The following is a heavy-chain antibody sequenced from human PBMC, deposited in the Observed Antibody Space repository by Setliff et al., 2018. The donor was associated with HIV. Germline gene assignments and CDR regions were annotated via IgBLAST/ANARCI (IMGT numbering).Heavy chain of an antibody. CDR1: GGSFSGYY. CDR2: INHSGNI. J-gene: IGHJ5*02. Sequence: SETLSLTCAVYGGSFSGYYWSWIRQPPGKGLEWIGEINHSGNINYTPSLKSRVTISVDTSKNQFSLKLTSVSAADTAVYYCARGVVLMGITTRWFDPWGQGTLDTV. CDR3: ARGVVLMGITTRWFDP. D-gene: IGHD3-22*01. V-gene: IGHV4-34*01.